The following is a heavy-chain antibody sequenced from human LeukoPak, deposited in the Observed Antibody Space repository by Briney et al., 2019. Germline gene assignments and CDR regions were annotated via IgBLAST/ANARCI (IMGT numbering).Heavy chain of an antibody. Sequence: KPGGSLRRSCAASGFTFNSYALSWVRQAPGKGLEWFSTISDSGGNTYYADSVKGRFTISRDNSKNTLYLQMNSLRAEDTAIYYCAKDPLVTGTTSYCFDPWGQGTLVTVSS. J-gene: IGHJ5*02. CDR1: GFTFNSYA. D-gene: IGHD1-7*01. V-gene: IGHV3-23*01. CDR3: AKDPLVTGTTSYCFDP. CDR2: ISDSGGNT.